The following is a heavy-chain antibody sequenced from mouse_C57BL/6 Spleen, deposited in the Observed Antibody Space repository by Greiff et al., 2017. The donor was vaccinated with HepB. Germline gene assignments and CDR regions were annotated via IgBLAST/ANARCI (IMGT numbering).Heavy chain of an antibody. CDR2: IYPSDSET. D-gene: IGHD1-1*01. CDR3: ARKDYYDY. V-gene: IGHV1-61*01. Sequence: VQLQQPGAELVRPGSSVKLSCKASGYTFTSYWMDWVKQRPGQGLEWIGNIYPSDSETHYSQKFKDKATVTVDKSSSTAYMQLSSLTSEDSAVYYCARKDYYDYWGQGTTLTVSS. J-gene: IGHJ2*01. CDR1: GYTFTSYW.